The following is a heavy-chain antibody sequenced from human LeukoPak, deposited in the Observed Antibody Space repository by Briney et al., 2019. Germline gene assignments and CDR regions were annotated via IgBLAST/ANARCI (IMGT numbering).Heavy chain of an antibody. CDR3: ARVGYSSSWDYYYYYYMDV. CDR1: GGSISSYY. V-gene: IGHV4-59*01. J-gene: IGHJ6*03. Sequence: TSETLSLTCTVSGGSISSYYWSWIRQPPGKGLEWIGYIYYSGSTNYNPSLKSRVTISVDTSKNQFSLKLSSVTAADTAVYYCARVGYSSSWDYYYYYYMDVWGKGTTVTISS. CDR2: IYYSGST. D-gene: IGHD6-13*01.